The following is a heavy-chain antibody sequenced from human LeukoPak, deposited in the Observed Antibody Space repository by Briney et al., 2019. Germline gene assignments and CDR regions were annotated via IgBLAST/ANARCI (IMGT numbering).Heavy chain of an antibody. J-gene: IGHJ5*01. CDR1: GFSFDDYA. CDR2: ISGDGGST. D-gene: IGHD3-22*01. CDR3: ARESDSSGWYDS. Sequence: GGSLRLSCAAPGFSFDDYAIHCGRQAPGKGLEWVSLISGDGGSTFYADSVKGRFTISRDNSKNSLYLQMSSLRSEDTALYYCARESDSSGWYDSWGQGTLVTVSS. V-gene: IGHV3-43*02.